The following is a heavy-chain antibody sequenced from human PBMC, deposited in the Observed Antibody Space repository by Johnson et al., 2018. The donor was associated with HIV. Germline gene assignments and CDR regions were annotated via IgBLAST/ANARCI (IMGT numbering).Heavy chain of an antibody. CDR3: ARACRDGYTCDAFDI. Sequence: VQLVESGGGLVQPGGSLRLSCAASGFTVSSYYMSWVRQAPGKGLEWVSVLFSGGSIYFADSVKGRFTISRDNSKNTLYLQRNSLRAEDTAVYYCARACRDGYTCDAFDIWGQGTMVTVSS. CDR1: GFTVSSYY. J-gene: IGHJ3*02. CDR2: LFSGGSI. D-gene: IGHD5-24*01. V-gene: IGHV3-66*01.